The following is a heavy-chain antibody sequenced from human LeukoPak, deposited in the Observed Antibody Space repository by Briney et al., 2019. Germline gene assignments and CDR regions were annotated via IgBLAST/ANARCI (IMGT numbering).Heavy chain of an antibody. Sequence: GGSLRVSCAASGFTFSSYEMNWVRQAPGKGLEWVSYISSSGSTIYYADSVKGRFTISRDNAKNSLYLQMNSLRAEDTAVYYCARVPYDYVWGSYGGDYYFDYWGQGTLVTVSS. CDR3: ARVPYDYVWGSYGGDYYFDY. J-gene: IGHJ4*02. D-gene: IGHD3-16*01. CDR2: ISSSGSTI. CDR1: GFTFSSYE. V-gene: IGHV3-48*03.